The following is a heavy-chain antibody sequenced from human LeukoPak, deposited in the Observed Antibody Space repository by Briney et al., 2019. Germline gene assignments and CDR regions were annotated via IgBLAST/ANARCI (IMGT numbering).Heavy chain of an antibody. CDR3: ARAPSYYYGMDV. CDR2: IGTAGDP. J-gene: IGHJ6*04. Sequence: GGSLRLSCAASGFTFSSYDMHWVRQATGKGLEWVSAIGTAGDPYYPGSVKGRFTISRENAKNSLYLQMNRLRAGDTAVYYCARAPSYYYGMDVWGKGTTVTVSS. V-gene: IGHV3-13*05. CDR1: GFTFSSYD.